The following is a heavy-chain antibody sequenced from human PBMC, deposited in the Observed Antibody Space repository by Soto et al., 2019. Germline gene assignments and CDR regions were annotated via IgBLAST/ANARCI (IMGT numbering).Heavy chain of an antibody. Sequence: GASVKVSCKASGYTFTSYGISWVRQAPGQGLEWMGWISAYNGNTNYAQKLQGRVTMTTDTSTSTAYMELRSLRSDDTAVYYCARDYLDQVGAKVGYGMDVWGQGTTVTVSS. CDR3: ARDYLDQVGAKVGYGMDV. CDR1: GYTFTSYG. CDR2: ISAYNGNT. D-gene: IGHD1-26*01. J-gene: IGHJ6*02. V-gene: IGHV1-18*04.